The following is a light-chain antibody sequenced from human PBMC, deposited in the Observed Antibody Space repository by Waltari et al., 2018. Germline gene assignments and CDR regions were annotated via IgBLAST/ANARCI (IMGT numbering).Light chain of an antibody. J-gene: IGKJ2*01. CDR1: QSVVYSSNNKHY. CDR2: WAS. V-gene: IGKV4-1*01. Sequence: DIVMTQSPDSLAVSLGERATINCKSSQSVVYSSNNKHYLAWYQQKPGQPPKLLIYWASTRESGVPDRFSGSGSGTDFTLTISSLQAEDVAVYYCQQYYSTPNTFGQGTKLEIK. CDR3: QQYYSTPNT.